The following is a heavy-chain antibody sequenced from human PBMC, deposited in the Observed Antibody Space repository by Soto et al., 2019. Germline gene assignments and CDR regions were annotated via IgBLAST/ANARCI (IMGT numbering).Heavy chain of an antibody. CDR1: GFSLSTSRES. V-gene: IGHV2-5*02. Sequence: QITLKESGPTLVKPTQTLTLTCSFSGFSLSTSRESVGWIRQPPGKALEWLTMIHWDDDKRHRPSLKSRLTVTKDTSENQVVLTITDMDPVDTATYWCAKSPYNPSWTTFDHWGQGILVTVSS. CDR2: IHWDDDK. J-gene: IGHJ4*02. CDR3: AKSPYNPSWTTFDH. D-gene: IGHD1-20*01.